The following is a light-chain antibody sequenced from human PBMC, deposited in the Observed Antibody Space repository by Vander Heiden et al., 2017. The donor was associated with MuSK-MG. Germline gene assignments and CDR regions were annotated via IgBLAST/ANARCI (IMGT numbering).Light chain of an antibody. Sequence: EIVLTQSPVTLSLSPGERATLSCRASQSVSSSYFAWYHQKPGQASRLLIYGASSRATGIPDRFSGSGSGTDFTLTISRLEPEDFAVYYCQQYGSSLITFGQGTRLEIK. CDR3: QQYGSSLIT. CDR2: GAS. CDR1: QSVSSSY. V-gene: IGKV3-20*01. J-gene: IGKJ5*01.